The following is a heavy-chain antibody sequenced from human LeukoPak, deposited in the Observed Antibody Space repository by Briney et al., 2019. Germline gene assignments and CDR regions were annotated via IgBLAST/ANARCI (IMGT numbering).Heavy chain of an antibody. Sequence: GGSLRLSCAASGFTFSSYAMSWVRQGPGRGLEWVGRIKSKGDGGTRDYAAPVKVRFTISRDDSRNTLYLQMNSLKTEDTGMYYCTTDYTSGNPYWGQGTLVTVSS. CDR1: GFTFSSYA. D-gene: IGHD3-10*01. J-gene: IGHJ4*02. V-gene: IGHV3-15*01. CDR2: IKSKGDGGTR. CDR3: TTDYTSGNPY.